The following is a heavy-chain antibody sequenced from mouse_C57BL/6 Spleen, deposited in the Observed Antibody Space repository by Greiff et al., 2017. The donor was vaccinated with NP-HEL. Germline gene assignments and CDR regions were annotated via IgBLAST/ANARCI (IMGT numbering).Heavy chain of an antibody. CDR2: IYPGSGST. CDR1: GYTFTSYW. CDR3: ARTVYGSSPYYFDY. V-gene: IGHV1-55*01. D-gene: IGHD1-1*01. Sequence: QVQLQQPGAELVKPGASVKMSCKASGYTFTSYWITWVKQRPGQGLEWIGDIYPGSGSTNYNEKFKSKATLTVDTSSSTAYMQLSSLTSEDSAVYYCARTVYGSSPYYFDYWGQGTTLTVSS. J-gene: IGHJ2*01.